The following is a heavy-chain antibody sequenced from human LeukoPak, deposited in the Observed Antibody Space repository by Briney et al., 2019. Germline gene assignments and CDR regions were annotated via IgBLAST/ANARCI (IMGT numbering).Heavy chain of an antibody. V-gene: IGHV3-48*03. CDR2: ISSSGSTI. Sequence: SGGSLRLSCAASGFTFSSYEMNWVRQAPGKGLEWVSYISSSGSTIYYADSVKGRFTISRDNAKNSLYLQMNSLRAEDTAVYYCAREGRGSRPFDYWGQGTLVTVSS. D-gene: IGHD5-12*01. J-gene: IGHJ4*02. CDR3: AREGRGSRPFDY. CDR1: GFTFSSYE.